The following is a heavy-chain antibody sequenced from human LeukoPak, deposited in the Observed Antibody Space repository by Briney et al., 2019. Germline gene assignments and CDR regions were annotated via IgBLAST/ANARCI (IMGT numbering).Heavy chain of an antibody. V-gene: IGHV1-69*01. J-gene: IGHJ4*02. CDR2: IIPIFGTA. CDR1: GGTFSSYA. CDR3: ASSILGAYYFDY. Sequence: SVKVSCKASGGTFSSYAISWVRQAPGQGLEWMGGIIPIFGTANYAQKFQGRVTITPDESTSTAYMELSSLRSEDTAVYYCASSILGAYYFDYWGQGTLVTVSS.